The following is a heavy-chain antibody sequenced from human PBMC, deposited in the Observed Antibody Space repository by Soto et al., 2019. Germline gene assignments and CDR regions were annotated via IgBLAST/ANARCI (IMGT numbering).Heavy chain of an antibody. CDR1: GGSISSSSYY. D-gene: IGHD3-3*01. CDR2: IYYSGST. CDR3: ARGAGDDFWSGYYL. Sequence: SETLSLTCTVSGGSISSSSYYWGWIRQPPGKGLEWIGSIYYSGSTYYNPSLKSRVTISVDTSKNQFSLKLSSVTAADTAVYYCARGAGDDFWSGYYLWGQGTLVTVSS. V-gene: IGHV4-39*01. J-gene: IGHJ4*02.